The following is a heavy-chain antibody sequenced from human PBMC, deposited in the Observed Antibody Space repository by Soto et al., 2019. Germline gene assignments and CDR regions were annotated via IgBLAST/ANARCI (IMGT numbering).Heavy chain of an antibody. CDR3: ARRSIVHDALDI. D-gene: IGHD1-26*01. J-gene: IGHJ3*02. Sequence: TLSLTCTVSGGSISSGGYYWSWIRQHPGKGLEWIGYIYYSGSTYYNPSLKSRVTISVDTSKNQFSLKLSSVTAADTAVYYCARRSIVHDALDIWGQGTMVTVSS. V-gene: IGHV4-31*03. CDR2: IYYSGST. CDR1: GGSISSGGYY.